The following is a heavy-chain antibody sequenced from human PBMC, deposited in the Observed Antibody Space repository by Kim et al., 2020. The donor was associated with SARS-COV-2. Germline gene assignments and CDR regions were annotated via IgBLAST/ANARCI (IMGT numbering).Heavy chain of an antibody. CDR1: GGTFSSYA. CDR2: IIPIFGTA. CDR3: ARDNGLGLGIRQYFDY. V-gene: IGHV1-69*13. D-gene: IGHD7-27*01. J-gene: IGHJ4*02. Sequence: SVKVSCKASGGTFSSYAISWVRQAPGQGLEWMGGIIPIFGTANYAQKFQGRVTITADESTSTAYMELSSLRSEDTAVDYCARDNGLGLGIRQYFDYWGQGTLVTVSS.